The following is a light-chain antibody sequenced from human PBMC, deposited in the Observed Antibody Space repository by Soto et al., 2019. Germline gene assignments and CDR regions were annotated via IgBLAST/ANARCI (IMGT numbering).Light chain of an antibody. V-gene: IGLV2-14*01. CDR2: EVS. CDR1: SSDVSGYNY. J-gene: IGLJ1*01. Sequence: QSVLTQPASVSGSPGQSITISCTGTSSDVSGYNYVSWYQQHPGKAPKLMIYEVSNRPSGVSNRFSGSKSGNTASLTISGLQAEAEADYYCSSYTSSSTYVFGTGTKVTVL. CDR3: SSYTSSSTYV.